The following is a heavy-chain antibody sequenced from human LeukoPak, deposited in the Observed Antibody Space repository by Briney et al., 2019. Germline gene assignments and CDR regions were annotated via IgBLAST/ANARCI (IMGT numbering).Heavy chain of an antibody. Sequence: PSATLSLTCTVSGGSISSSSYYWGWIRQPPGKGLEWIGSIYYSGSTYYNPSLKSRVTISVDTSNNQFSLKLSSVTAADTAVYYCAASGPVGVHWFDPWGQGTLVTVSS. J-gene: IGHJ5*02. CDR2: IYYSGST. V-gene: IGHV4-39*01. CDR3: AASGPVGVHWFDP. D-gene: IGHD3-10*01. CDR1: GGSISSSSYY.